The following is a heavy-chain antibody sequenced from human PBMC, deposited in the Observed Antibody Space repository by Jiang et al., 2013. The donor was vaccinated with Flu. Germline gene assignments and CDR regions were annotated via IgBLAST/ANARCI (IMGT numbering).Heavy chain of an antibody. Sequence: NSGNTGYAQKFQGRVTMTRNTSISTAYMELSSLRSEDTAVYYCARGTQWLVRHFDYWGQGTLVTVSS. CDR2: NSGNT. V-gene: IGHV1-8*01. J-gene: IGHJ4*02. CDR3: ARGTQWLVRHFDY. D-gene: IGHD6-19*01.